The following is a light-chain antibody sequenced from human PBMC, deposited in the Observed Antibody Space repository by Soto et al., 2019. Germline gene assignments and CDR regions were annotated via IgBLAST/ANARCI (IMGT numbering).Light chain of an antibody. CDR2: GAS. CDR3: QPYGSSLWT. CDR1: QSVSSSY. V-gene: IGKV3-20*01. Sequence: EIVLTQSPGTLSLSPGERATLSCRASQSVSSSYLAWYQQKPGQAPRLLIYGASSRATGIPERFSGSGSGTDFTLTISRLEPEDFAVYYCQPYGSSLWTFGQGTKVEIK. J-gene: IGKJ1*01.